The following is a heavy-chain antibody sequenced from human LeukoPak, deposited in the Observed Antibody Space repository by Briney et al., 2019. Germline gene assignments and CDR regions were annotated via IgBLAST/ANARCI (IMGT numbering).Heavy chain of an antibody. CDR3: ARDREGSAREFDY. V-gene: IGHV4-34*01. Sequence: SETLSLTCAVYGGSFSGYYWSWIRQPPGKGLEWIGEINHSGSINYNPSLKSRVTISVDTSKNQFSLKLSSVTAADTAVYYCARDREGSAREFDYWGQGTLVTVSS. CDR1: GGSFSGYY. D-gene: IGHD6-25*01. CDR2: INHSGSI. J-gene: IGHJ4*02.